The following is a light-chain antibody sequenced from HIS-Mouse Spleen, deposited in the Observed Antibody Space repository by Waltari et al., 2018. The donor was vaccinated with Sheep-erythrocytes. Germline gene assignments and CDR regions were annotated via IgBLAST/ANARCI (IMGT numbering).Light chain of an antibody. Sequence: QSALTQPSSVSGSPGQSITISCTGTSSDVGSYNLFSWYQQHPGKAPKLMVYEGSTRPSGVSNRFSGSKSGNTASLTISGLQAEDEADYYCCSYAGSSTFHVVFGGGTKLTVL. J-gene: IGLJ2*01. CDR1: SSDVGSYNL. V-gene: IGLV2-23*03. CDR3: CSYAGSSTFHVV. CDR2: EGS.